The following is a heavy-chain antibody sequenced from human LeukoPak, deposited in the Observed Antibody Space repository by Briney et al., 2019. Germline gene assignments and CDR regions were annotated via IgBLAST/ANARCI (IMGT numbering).Heavy chain of an antibody. CDR3: AKGATSCSSTSCPDAFDI. J-gene: IGHJ3*02. V-gene: IGHV3-30*02. CDR1: GFTFSSYG. CDR2: IWYGESNK. Sequence: GGSLRLSCAASGFTFSSYGMNWVRQAPGKGLEWVAVIWYGESNKYYADSEKGQFTISRDNSKNTLYLQMNSLRAEDTAVYYCAKGATSCSSTSCPDAFDIWGQGTMVTVSS. D-gene: IGHD2-2*01.